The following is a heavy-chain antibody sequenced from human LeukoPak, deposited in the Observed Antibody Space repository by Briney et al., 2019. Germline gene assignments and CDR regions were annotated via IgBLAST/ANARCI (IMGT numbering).Heavy chain of an antibody. CDR2: IYYSGST. D-gene: IGHD3-22*01. CDR1: GGSLSSYY. V-gene: IGHV4-59*08. J-gene: IGHJ5*02. CDR3: ASNPDLYYYDSSGYYYGAPGWFDP. Sequence: SETLSLTCTVSGGSLSSYYWSWIRQPPGKGLEWIGYIYYSGSTNYNPSLKSRVTISVDTSKNQFSLKLSPVTAADTAVYYCASNPDLYYYDSSGYYYGAPGWFDPWGQGTLVTVSS.